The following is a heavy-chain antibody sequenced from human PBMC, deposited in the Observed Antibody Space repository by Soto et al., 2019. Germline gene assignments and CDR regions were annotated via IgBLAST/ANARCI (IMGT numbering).Heavy chain of an antibody. CDR3: ARGSCSSTSCYAGYHYYYMDV. J-gene: IGHJ6*03. Sequence: GASVKVSCKASGYTFTSYAMHWVRQAPGQRLEWMGWINAGNGNTKYSQKFQGRVTITRDPSASTAYMELRSLRSDDTAVYYCARGSCSSTSCYAGYHYYYMDVWGKGTTVTVSS. CDR2: INAGNGNT. V-gene: IGHV1-3*01. CDR1: GYTFTSYA. D-gene: IGHD2-2*01.